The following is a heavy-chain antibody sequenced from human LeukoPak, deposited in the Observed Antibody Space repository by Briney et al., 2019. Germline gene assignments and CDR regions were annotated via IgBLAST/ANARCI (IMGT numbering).Heavy chain of an antibody. Sequence: GESLKISCKGSGYSFSSYWIGWVRQMPGKGLEWMGIIFPGDSDTRYSPSFQGHVTISADKSITTAYMQWNSLKASDTAMYFCARRNDYYGLDVWGQGTTVTVSS. CDR3: ARRNDYYGLDV. V-gene: IGHV5-51*01. CDR2: IFPGDSDT. J-gene: IGHJ6*02. CDR1: GYSFSSYW. D-gene: IGHD2-8*01.